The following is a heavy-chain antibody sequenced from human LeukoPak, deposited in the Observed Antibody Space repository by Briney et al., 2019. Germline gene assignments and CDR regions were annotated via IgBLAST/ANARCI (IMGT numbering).Heavy chain of an antibody. CDR2: TSGSGGSR. CDR3: AQVQTGRGYSRPLDY. V-gene: IGHV3-23*01. J-gene: IGHJ4*02. D-gene: IGHD3-22*01. CDR1: GFTLSR. Sequence: HGGSLRLSCAPPGFTLSRWVRQAPGKGLEGVSTTSGSGGSRSYAASVKGRFTISRDNSKSTLYLQINRLRAEDTAVYNCAQVQTGRGYSRPLDYWGQGPLVTVS.